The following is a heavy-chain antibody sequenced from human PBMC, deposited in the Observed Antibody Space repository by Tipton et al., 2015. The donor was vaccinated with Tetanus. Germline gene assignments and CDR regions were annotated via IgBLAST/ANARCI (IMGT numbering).Heavy chain of an antibody. V-gene: IGHV4-39*01. J-gene: IGHJ3*02. D-gene: IGHD3-22*01. CDR2: IYNTGNT. CDR3: ARLSSSANDAHGFDI. Sequence: GLVKPSETLSLTCNVSGGSISSTNYYWGWIRQPPGKGLEWIGSIYNTGNTYYNPALTSRVTMSVDTSMIQFSLKLRSLTDADTAVYYCARLSSSANDAHGFDIWGQGTMVTVSS. CDR1: GGSISSTNYY.